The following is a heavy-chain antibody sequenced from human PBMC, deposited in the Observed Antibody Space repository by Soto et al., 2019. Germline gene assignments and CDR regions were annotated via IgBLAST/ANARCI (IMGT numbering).Heavy chain of an antibody. Sequence: QVQLVQSGAEVKKPGASVKLSCKASGYTFTSYAIHWVRQAPGQRLECMGWINTDNSNTRYSQKFQGRVTITRDTSASTAYMEVSSLRSEDTAVYFCARAPSGYYFDNWGQGPLVTVSS. J-gene: IGHJ4*02. V-gene: IGHV1-3*04. CDR2: INTDNSNT. D-gene: IGHD3-10*01. CDR3: ARAPSGYYFDN. CDR1: GYTFTSYA.